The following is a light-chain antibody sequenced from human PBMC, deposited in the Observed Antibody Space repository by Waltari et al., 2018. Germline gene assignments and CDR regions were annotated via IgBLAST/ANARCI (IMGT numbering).Light chain of an antibody. V-gene: IGKV3-20*01. CDR1: QSLDSTY. Sequence: EIVLTQSPGPLSLSPGERATLSCRASQSLDSTYLAWYQLKPGQAPRLLIYGASIRPAGNPQRFRGSESGSEFTLTISRLEPQEFAVYYCQQHNKSPYTFHQGTKLRI. J-gene: IGKJ2*01. CDR2: GAS. CDR3: QQHNKSPYT.